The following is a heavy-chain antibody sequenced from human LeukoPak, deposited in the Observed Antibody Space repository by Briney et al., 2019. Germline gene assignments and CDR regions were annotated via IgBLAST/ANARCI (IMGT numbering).Heavy chain of an antibody. D-gene: IGHD2-2*01. CDR2: ISWNSVTI. CDR3: ARDGGWCSSTSCHKYYYYYYMDV. CDR1: GFTFDDYG. V-gene: IGHV3-20*04. J-gene: IGHJ6*03. Sequence: GGSLRLSCAASGFTFDDYGLSWVRQAPGKGLEWVSGISWNSVTIDYADSVKGRFTISRDNAKNSLYLQMNSLRAEDTAVYYCARDGGWCSSTSCHKYYYYYYMDVWGQGTTVTVSS.